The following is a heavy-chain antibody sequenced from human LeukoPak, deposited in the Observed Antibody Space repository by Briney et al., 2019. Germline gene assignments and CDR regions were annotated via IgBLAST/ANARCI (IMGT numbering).Heavy chain of an antibody. D-gene: IGHD5-18*01. Sequence: GGSLRLSCAASGFTFSGAAMEWVRQAPGKGLEWVSSITGDSIWIYYADSVKGRFTISRDNTKNSLSLQMNSLRAEDTAVYYCAGSGGYSYGPNYYYYGMDVWGQGTTVTVSS. V-gene: IGHV3-21*01. J-gene: IGHJ6*02. CDR3: AGSGGYSYGPNYYYYGMDV. CDR1: GFTFSGAA. CDR2: ITGDSIWI.